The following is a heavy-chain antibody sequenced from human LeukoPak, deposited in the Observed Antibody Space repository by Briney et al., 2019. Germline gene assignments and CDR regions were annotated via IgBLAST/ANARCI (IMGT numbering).Heavy chain of an antibody. V-gene: IGHV4-34*01. Sequence: KASETLSLTCAVYGGSLSGYYWSWIRQPPGEGLEWIGEMHHSEGTNYNPSLKSRVTISLDTTKNQFSLKLSSVTAADTALYYCARGLDHSKTGYWGQGTLVTVSS. CDR2: MHHSEGT. D-gene: IGHD4-11*01. CDR3: ARGLDHSKTGY. J-gene: IGHJ4*02. CDR1: GGSLSGYY.